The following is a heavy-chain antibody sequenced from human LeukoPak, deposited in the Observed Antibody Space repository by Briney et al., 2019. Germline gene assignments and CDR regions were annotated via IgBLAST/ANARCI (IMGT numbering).Heavy chain of an antibody. CDR1: GFTFSSYA. CDR3: ASTSSGYS. J-gene: IGHJ5*02. D-gene: IGHD3-22*01. V-gene: IGHV3-30-3*01. Sequence: GGSLRLSCAASGFTFSSYAMHWVRQAPGKGLEWVAVISYDGSNKYYADSVKGRFTISRDNSKNTLYLQMNSLSAEDTAVYYCASTSSGYSWGQGTLVTVSS. CDR2: ISYDGSNK.